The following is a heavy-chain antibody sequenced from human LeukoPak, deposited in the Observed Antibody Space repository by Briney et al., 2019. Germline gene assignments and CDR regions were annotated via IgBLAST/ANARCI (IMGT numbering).Heavy chain of an antibody. Sequence: ESLRLSCAASRISVSNNYMSWVRQAPGKGLEWIGSIYYSGNTYYNPSLKSRVTISVDTSKNQFSLKLSSVTAADTAVYYCARYHQGFDGYWGLGTLVTVSS. V-gene: IGHV4-39*07. CDR3: ARYHQGFDGY. J-gene: IGHJ4*02. D-gene: IGHD3-9*01. CDR2: IYYSGNT. CDR1: RISVSNNY.